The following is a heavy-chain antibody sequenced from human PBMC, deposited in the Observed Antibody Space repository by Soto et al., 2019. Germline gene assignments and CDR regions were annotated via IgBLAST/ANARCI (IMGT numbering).Heavy chain of an antibody. CDR3: AKATNSSGYSSCFDA. CDR1: GLTFSTYG. V-gene: IGHV3-30*18. J-gene: IGHJ5*02. D-gene: IGHD3-22*01. CDR2: ISNDGSNK. Sequence: PGWALRLSCAASGLTFSTYGMHWVRQAPGKELEWVAVISNDGSNKYYVDSGKGRFTISRDNSKNTLYLQMNSLRGEDTAVYYCAKATNSSGYSSCFDAWGQGTLVTVSS.